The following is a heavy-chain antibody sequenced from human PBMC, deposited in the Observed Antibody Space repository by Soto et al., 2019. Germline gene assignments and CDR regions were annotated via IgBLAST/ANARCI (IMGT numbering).Heavy chain of an antibody. J-gene: IGHJ1*01. CDR3: ARDKFPAMVRGVNVGFQH. V-gene: IGHV4-31*03. CDR2: IYYSGST. CDR1: GGSISSGGYY. Sequence: SETLSLTCTVSGGSISSGGYYWSWIRQHPGKGLEWIGYIYYSGSTNYNPSLKSRVTISVDTSKNQFSLKLSSVTAADTAVYYCARDKFPAMVRGVNVGFQHWGQGTLVTVSS. D-gene: IGHD3-10*01.